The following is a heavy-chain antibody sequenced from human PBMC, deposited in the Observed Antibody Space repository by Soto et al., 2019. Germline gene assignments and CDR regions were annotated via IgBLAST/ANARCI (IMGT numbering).Heavy chain of an antibody. J-gene: IGHJ4*02. CDR1: GGSISSSNW. D-gene: IGHD6-19*01. CDR3: ASPPAGIAVAGNYY. V-gene: IGHV4-4*02. CDR2: IYHSGST. Sequence: XGTLSLRCAVSGGSISSSNWWSWVRQPPGKGLEWIGEIYHSGSTNYNPSLKSRVTISVDKSRNQFSLKLSSVTAADTAVYYCASPPAGIAVAGNYYWGQGTLVTVSS.